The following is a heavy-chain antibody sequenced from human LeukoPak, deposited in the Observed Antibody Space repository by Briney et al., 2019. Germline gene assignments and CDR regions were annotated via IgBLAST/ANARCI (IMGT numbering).Heavy chain of an antibody. V-gene: IGHV4-59*08. CDR3: ARQEEQLVRGAFDL. J-gene: IGHJ3*01. CDR2: IYYSGST. D-gene: IGHD6-6*01. Sequence: SETLSLTCTVSGGSISSYYWSWIRQPPGKGLEWIGYIYYSGSTNYNPSLKSRVTISVDTSKNQFSLKLSSVTAADAALYYCARQEEQLVRGAFDLWGQGTLVTVSS. CDR1: GGSISSYY.